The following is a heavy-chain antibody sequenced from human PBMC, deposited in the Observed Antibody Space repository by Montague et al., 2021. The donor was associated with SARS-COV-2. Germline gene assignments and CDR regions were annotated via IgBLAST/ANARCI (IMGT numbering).Heavy chain of an antibody. CDR1: GDSVSSSDHY. D-gene: IGHD4-17*01. CDR2: VYYSGYT. Sequence: SEILSLTSTVSGDSVSSSDHYWGWIRQPPGKGLEWLGIVYYSGYTYYNPSFKGRVTTSIDASKNQFSLKLNPLTATDTAIYHCARRRLREDYFDFWGQGTLLTVSS. CDR3: ARRRLREDYFDF. J-gene: IGHJ4*02. V-gene: IGHV4-39*01.